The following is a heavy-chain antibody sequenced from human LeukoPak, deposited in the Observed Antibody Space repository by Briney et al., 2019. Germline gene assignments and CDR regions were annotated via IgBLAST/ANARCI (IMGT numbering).Heavy chain of an antibody. CDR3: AKDGDRWPHPKEDYYGMDV. Sequence: PGRSLRLSCAASGFSFSMYAMHWVRQAPGKGLEWVAVISYDGRNKYYVDSVKGRLTISRDNSKNTLYLQMNSLRAEDTAVYYCAKDGDRWPHPKEDYYGMDVWGQGTTVTVSS. J-gene: IGHJ6*02. V-gene: IGHV3-30*18. CDR1: GFSFSMYA. D-gene: IGHD5-24*01. CDR2: ISYDGRNK.